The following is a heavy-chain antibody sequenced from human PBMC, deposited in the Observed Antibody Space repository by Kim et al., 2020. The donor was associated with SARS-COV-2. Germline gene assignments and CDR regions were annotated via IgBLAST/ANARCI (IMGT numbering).Heavy chain of an antibody. CDR3: ARGKGYSSTPHYYYYGMDV. J-gene: IGHJ6*02. Sequence: SETLSLTCTVSSATISSGDCYWSWIRQYPGQGLEWIGYNYYSGSSYYSAFLKSRVTISVDRSQNQFSLRLNSVTAADTAVYYCARGKGYSSTPHYYYYGMDVWGPGTTVTVSS. D-gene: IGHD6-13*01. CDR1: SATISSGDCY. V-gene: IGHV4-31*03. CDR2: NYYSGSS.